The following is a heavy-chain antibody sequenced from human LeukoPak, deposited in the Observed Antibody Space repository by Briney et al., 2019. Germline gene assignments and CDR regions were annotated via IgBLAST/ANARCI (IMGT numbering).Heavy chain of an antibody. D-gene: IGHD2/OR15-2a*01. Sequence: AAVTVSCMASGYTFTDYYMHWVRQAGGQEVEGMGWSNPNSGGTNYAQRFQGRVTITSNTSISTAYTELRRLSSEKTAVYSCAKTFYDNLDSDAFDFWGHGTMVIVSS. V-gene: IGHV1-2*02. J-gene: IGHJ3*01. CDR1: GYTFTDYY. CDR3: AKTFYDNLDSDAFDF. CDR2: SNPNSGGT.